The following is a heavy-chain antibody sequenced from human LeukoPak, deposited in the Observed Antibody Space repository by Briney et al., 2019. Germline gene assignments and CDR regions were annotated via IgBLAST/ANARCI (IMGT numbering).Heavy chain of an antibody. D-gene: IGHD3-10*02. CDR1: GFTFSSYS. CDR3: ASFRGYYVWGERNWFDP. CDR2: ISSSSSTI. Sequence: GGSLRLSCAASGFTFSSYSMNWVRQAPGKGLEWVSYISSSSSTIYYADSVKGRFTISRDNAKNSLYLQMNSLRAEDTAVYYCASFRGYYVWGERNWFDPWGQGTLVTVPS. V-gene: IGHV3-48*01. J-gene: IGHJ5*02.